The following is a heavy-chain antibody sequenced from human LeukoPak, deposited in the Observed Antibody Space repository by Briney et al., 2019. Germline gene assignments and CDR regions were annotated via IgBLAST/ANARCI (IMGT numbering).Heavy chain of an antibody. J-gene: IGHJ4*02. CDR2: TRNKGNNYTT. CDR3: ARSSRELGGYAPWELMPPFDY. CDR1: GFIFSDHH. V-gene: IGHV3-72*01. Sequence: GGSLRLSCAASGFIFSDHHMDWVRQAPGEGLEWVGRTRNKGNNYTTEYAASVKGRFTISRDDSKNSLYLQMNSLKAEDTAVYYCARSSRELGGYAPWELMPPFDYWGQGTLVTVSS. D-gene: IGHD1-7*01.